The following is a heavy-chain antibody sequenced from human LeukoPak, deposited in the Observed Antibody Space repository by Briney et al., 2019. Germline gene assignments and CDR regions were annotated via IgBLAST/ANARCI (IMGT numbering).Heavy chain of an antibody. CDR2: ISYDGSNR. Sequence: TGGSLRLSCATSGFTFSSYGMHWVRQAPGKGLEWVAVISYDGSNRFYADSVKGRFTISRDNSKNTLTLQMNSLRVEDTALYYCAKDGGYDILTGYYGAFDIWGQGTMVTVSS. V-gene: IGHV3-30*18. J-gene: IGHJ3*02. D-gene: IGHD3-9*01. CDR1: GFTFSSYG. CDR3: AKDGGYDILTGYYGAFDI.